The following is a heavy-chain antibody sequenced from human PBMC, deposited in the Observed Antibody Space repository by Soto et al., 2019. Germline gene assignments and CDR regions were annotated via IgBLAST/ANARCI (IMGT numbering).Heavy chain of an antibody. CDR1: GFTFGASA. D-gene: IGHD3-22*01. CDR2: IYSGGST. V-gene: IGHV3-66*01. CDR3: ARVTYYYDSSGSWAYDAFDI. J-gene: IGHJ3*02. Sequence: GGSLRLSCAASGFTFGASALQWVRQASGKGLEWVSLIYSGGSTYYADSAKGRFTISRDNSKNTLYLQMNSLRAEDTAVYYCARVTYYYDSSGSWAYDAFDIWGQGTMVTVSS.